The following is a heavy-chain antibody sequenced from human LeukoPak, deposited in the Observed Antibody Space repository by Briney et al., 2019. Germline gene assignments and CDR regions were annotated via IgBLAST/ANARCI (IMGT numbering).Heavy chain of an antibody. J-gene: IGHJ6*03. D-gene: IGHD1-26*01. CDR1: GFTFRIYS. CDR3: ARDPYSGNLGPTYYYYMDV. Sequence: GGSLRLSCAASGFTFRIYSMNWVRQDPGKGPEWVSYISSSSSTIYYADSVKGRCAISRDNAKNSLYLQMNSMRAEDTAVYYCARDPYSGNLGPTYYYYMDVWGKGTTVTVSS. V-gene: IGHV3-48*01. CDR2: ISSSSSTI.